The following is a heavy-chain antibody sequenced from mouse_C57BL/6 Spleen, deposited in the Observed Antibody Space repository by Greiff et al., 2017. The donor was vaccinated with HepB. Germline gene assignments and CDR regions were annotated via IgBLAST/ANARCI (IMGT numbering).Heavy chain of an antibody. Sequence: QVQLQQSGAELVKPGASVKISCKASGYAFSSYWMNWVKQRPGKGLEWIGQIYPGDGDTNYNGKFKGKATLTADKSSSTAYMQLSSLTSEDSAVYFCAREGENYGSSYWYFDVWGTGTTVTVSS. CDR3: AREGENYGSSYWYFDV. V-gene: IGHV1-80*01. CDR2: IYPGDGDT. J-gene: IGHJ1*03. D-gene: IGHD1-1*01. CDR1: GYAFSSYW.